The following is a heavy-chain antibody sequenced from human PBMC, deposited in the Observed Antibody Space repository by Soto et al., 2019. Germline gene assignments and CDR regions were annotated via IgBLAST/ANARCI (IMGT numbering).Heavy chain of an antibody. V-gene: IGHV3-23*01. CDR2: ISGAGNTA. D-gene: IGHD2-21*01. CDR3: AKNDCSETSCQLVDH. J-gene: IGHJ4*02. Sequence: EVQLLESGGGFVEPGESLRLSCAASGFTFSDFAMTWIRQAPGKGLEWVSSISGAGNTASHATSVQGRFIISRDNSKNILSLQMNTLRADDTATYYCAKNDCSETSCQLVDHWGQGDLVTVSS. CDR1: GFTFSDFA.